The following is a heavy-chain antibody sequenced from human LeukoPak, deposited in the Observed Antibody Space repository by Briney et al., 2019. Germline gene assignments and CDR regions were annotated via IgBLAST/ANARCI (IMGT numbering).Heavy chain of an antibody. CDR2: ISYDGSNK. D-gene: IGHD3-22*01. CDR3: ARSEDDSSGYYDY. CDR1: GFTFSSYA. Sequence: ARTLRLSCAASGFTFSSYAMHWVRQAPGKGLEWVAVISYDGSNKYYADSVKGRFTISRDNSKNTLYLQMNSLRAEDTAVYYCARSEDDSSGYYDYWGQGTLVTVSS. V-gene: IGHV3-30*01. J-gene: IGHJ4*02.